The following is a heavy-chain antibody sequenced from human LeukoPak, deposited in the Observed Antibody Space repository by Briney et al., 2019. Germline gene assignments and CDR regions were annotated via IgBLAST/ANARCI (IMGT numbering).Heavy chain of an antibody. J-gene: IGHJ4*02. CDR3: VKDNPLDY. D-gene: IGHD1-14*01. Sequence: GGSLRLSCGASGFTFSNYGMLWVRQAPGKGLDWVAYIRYDGNNKLYADSVKGRFTISRDNSKNTLYLHINSLRAEDTAVYYCVKDNPLDYWGQGTLVIVSS. CDR1: GFTFSNYG. V-gene: IGHV3-30*02. CDR2: IRYDGNNK.